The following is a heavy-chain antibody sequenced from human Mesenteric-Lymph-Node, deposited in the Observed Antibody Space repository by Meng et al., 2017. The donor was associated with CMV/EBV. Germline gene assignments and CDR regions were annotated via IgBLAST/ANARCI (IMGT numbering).Heavy chain of an antibody. V-gene: IGHV4-34*01. CDR2: INHSGST. D-gene: IGHD3-10*01. J-gene: IGHJ4*02. Sequence: SETLSLTCAVYGGSFSGYYWSWIRQPPGKGLEWIGEINHSGSTNYNPSLKSRVTISVDTSKNQFSLKLSSVTAADTAVYYCARGELDYYGSGSYSHFDYWGQGTLVTVSS. CDR3: ARGELDYYGSGSYSHFDY. CDR1: GGSFSGYY.